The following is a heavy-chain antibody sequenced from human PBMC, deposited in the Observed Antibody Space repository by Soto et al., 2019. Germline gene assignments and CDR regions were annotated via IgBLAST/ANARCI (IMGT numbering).Heavy chain of an antibody. CDR1: GYSFTNYW. D-gene: IGHD4-17*01. J-gene: IGHJ5*02. CDR3: ARHGFYGDYSSNYFDP. Sequence: PGESLKISCKGSGYSFTNYWIAWVRQMPGKGLEYMGIIYPSDSTTRYSPSFQGQVTISADKSISTAYLQRNSLKASGTAMYYCARHGFYGDYSSNYFDPWGQGTLVTVSS. CDR2: IYPSDSTT. V-gene: IGHV5-51*01.